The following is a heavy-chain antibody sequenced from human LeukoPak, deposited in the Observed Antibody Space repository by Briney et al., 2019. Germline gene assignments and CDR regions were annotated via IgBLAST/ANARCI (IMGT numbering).Heavy chain of an antibody. V-gene: IGHV4-59*08. J-gene: IGHJ3*02. Sequence: SETLSLTCTVSGGSISSYYWNWIRQPPGKGLEWIGYIYTSGSTNYNPSLKSRVTMLVDTSKNQFSLKLSSVTAADTAVYYCARQAAAGTSGGDAFDIWGQGTMVTVSS. CDR3: ARQAAAGTSGGDAFDI. CDR2: IYTSGST. D-gene: IGHD6-13*01. CDR1: GGSISSYY.